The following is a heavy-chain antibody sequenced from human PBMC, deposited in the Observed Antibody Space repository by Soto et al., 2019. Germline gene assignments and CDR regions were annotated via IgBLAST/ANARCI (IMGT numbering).Heavy chain of an antibody. CDR1: GFTFSSYA. CDR2: ISYDGSNK. J-gene: IGHJ4*02. Sequence: FLRLSCAASGFTFSSYAMHWVRQAPGKGLEWVAVISYDGSNKYYADSVKGRFTISRDNSKNTLYLQMNSLRAEDTAVYYCARGPRIVVVPAAISRYFDWLPFDYWGQGTLVTVSS. D-gene: IGHD2-2*01. CDR3: ARGPRIVVVPAAISRYFDWLPFDY. V-gene: IGHV3-30-3*01.